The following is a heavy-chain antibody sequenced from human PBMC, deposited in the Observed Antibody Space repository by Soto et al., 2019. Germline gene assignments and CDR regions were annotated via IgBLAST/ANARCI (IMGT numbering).Heavy chain of an antibody. CDR1: GYTFTSYA. J-gene: IGHJ4*02. V-gene: IGHV1-3*01. CDR2: INAGNGNT. CDR3: ARLQGIAAAALDY. D-gene: IGHD6-13*01. Sequence: QVQLVQSGAEVKKPGASVKVSCKASGYTFTSYAMHWVRQAPGQRLEWMGWINAGNGNTKYSQKFQGRVTITRDTSASTAYMELSSLRSEDTAVYYCARLQGIAAAALDYWGQGTLVNVSS.